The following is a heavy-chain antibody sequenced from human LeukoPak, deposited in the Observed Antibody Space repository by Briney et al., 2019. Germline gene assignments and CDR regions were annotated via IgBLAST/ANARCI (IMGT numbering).Heavy chain of an antibody. J-gene: IGHJ4*02. CDR1: GFTFSDYY. CDR2: ISSSSSYT. D-gene: IGHD2-15*01. Sequence: GGSLRLSCAASGFTFSDYYMSWIRQAPGKGLEWVSYISSSSSYTNYADSVKGRFTISRDNSKNTVSLQINSLRAEDTAVYYCARTRSYSFDYWGRGTLVTVSS. V-gene: IGHV3-11*06. CDR3: ARTRSYSFDY.